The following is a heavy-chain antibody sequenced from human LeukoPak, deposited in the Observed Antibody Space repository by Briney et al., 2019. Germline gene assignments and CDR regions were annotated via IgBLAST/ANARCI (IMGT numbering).Heavy chain of an antibody. CDR2: ISGSGGST. V-gene: IGHV3-23*01. Sequence: GGSLRLSCAASGFTFSTYNMSWVRQAPGKGLEWVSAISGSGGSTYYADSVKGRFTISRDNSKNTLYLQMNSLRAEDTAVYYCAKRGDVLLWFGEPEGYYYYYMDVWGKGTTVTISS. D-gene: IGHD3-10*01. CDR3: AKRGDVLLWFGEPEGYYYYYMDV. CDR1: GFTFSTYN. J-gene: IGHJ6*03.